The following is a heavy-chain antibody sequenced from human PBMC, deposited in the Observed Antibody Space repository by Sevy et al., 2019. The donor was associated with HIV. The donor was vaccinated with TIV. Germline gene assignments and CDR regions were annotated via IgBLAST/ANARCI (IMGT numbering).Heavy chain of an antibody. CDR1: GFTFSSYA. CDR3: AKGSYAAFNLFEY. J-gene: IGHJ4*02. Sequence: GGSLRLSCAASGFTFSSYAMSWVRQAPGRGLEWVSLIGDSDTATYYTDSVRGRFTISRDSSKNTLYLQMTSLRAGGTAVYYCAKGSYAAFNLFEYWGQGTLVTVSS. V-gene: IGHV3-23*01. CDR2: IGDSDTAT. D-gene: IGHD4-17*01.